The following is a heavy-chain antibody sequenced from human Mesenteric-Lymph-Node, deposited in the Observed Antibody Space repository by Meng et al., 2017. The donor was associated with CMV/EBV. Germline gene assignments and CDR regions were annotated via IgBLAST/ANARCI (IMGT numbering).Heavy chain of an antibody. CDR3: ARDIPLYSSSWYGADY. Sequence: GESLKISCAASGFTFSSYAMHWVRQAPGKGLEWVAVISYDGSNKYYADSVKGRFTISRDNSKNTLYLQMNSLRAEDTAVYYCARDIPLYSSSWYGADYWGQGTLVTVSS. CDR1: GFTFSSYA. J-gene: IGHJ4*02. CDR2: ISYDGSNK. V-gene: IGHV3-30*04. D-gene: IGHD6-13*01.